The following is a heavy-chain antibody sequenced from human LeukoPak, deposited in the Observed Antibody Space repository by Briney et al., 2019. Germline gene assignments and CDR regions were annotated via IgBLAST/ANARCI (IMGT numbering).Heavy chain of an antibody. CDR3: ARVGGGFSGSYSMGY. Sequence: ASVKVSCKASGYTFTNYDINWVRQATGQGLEWMGWMSPKSANTGYAQKFQGRVTITRNTSISTVYMELSSLRSEDTAVYYCARVGGGFSGSYSMGYWGQGTLVTVSS. D-gene: IGHD1-26*01. V-gene: IGHV1-8*03. J-gene: IGHJ4*02. CDR2: MSPKSANT. CDR1: GYTFTNYD.